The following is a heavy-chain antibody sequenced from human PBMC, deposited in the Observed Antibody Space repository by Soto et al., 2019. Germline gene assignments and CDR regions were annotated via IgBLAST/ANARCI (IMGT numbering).Heavy chain of an antibody. V-gene: IGHV1-18*01. Sequence: ASVKVSCKASGYTFISYGISWVRQAPGQGLEWMGWISAYNGDTNYAQKLQGRVTMTTDTSTNTAYMELRSLRSDDTAVYYCARVGCDFCPNDYCGQGTLVTVSS. CDR3: ARVGCDFCPNDY. CDR1: GYTFISYG. D-gene: IGHD3-3*01. J-gene: IGHJ4*02. CDR2: ISAYNGDT.